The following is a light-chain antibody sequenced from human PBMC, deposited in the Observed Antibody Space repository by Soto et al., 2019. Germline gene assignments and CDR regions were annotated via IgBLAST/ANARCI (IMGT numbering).Light chain of an antibody. CDR1: KLGDKY. V-gene: IGLV3-1*01. J-gene: IGLJ2*01. CDR3: QAWGSSTVV. Sequence: SYELTQPPTVSVSPGQTASITCSGDKLGDKYACWYQQKPGQSPVLVIYQNSKRPSGIPERFSGSNSGNTATLTISGTQAVDEADYYCQAWGSSTVVFGGGTKLTVL. CDR2: QNS.